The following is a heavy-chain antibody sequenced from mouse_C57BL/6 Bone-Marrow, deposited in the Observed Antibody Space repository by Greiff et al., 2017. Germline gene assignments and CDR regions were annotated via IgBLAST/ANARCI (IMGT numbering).Heavy chain of an antibody. CDR2: ISYDGSN. CDR1: GYSITSGYY. V-gene: IGHV3-6*01. Sequence: ESGPGLVKPSQSLSLTCSVTGYSITSGYYWNWIRQFPGNKLEWMGYISYDGSNNYNPSLKNRISITRDTSKNQFFLKLNSVTTEDTATYYCAREGGTTVVENYAMDYWGQGTSVTVSS. CDR3: AREGGTTVVENYAMDY. D-gene: IGHD1-1*01. J-gene: IGHJ4*01.